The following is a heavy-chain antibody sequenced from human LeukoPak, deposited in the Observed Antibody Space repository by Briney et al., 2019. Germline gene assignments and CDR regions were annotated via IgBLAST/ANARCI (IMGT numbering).Heavy chain of an antibody. CDR1: GGSFSGYY. Sequence: SETLSLTCAVDGGSFSGYYWTWIRQPPGKGLEWIGEINYSGSPNYNPSLKSRVIISIDTSKNQFSLKLSSVTAADTAMYYCARGPPLNPGAYGSSGYYYFDYWGQGILVTVSS. J-gene: IGHJ4*02. D-gene: IGHD3-22*01. CDR3: ARGPPLNPGAYGSSGYYYFDY. CDR2: INYSGSP. V-gene: IGHV4-34*01.